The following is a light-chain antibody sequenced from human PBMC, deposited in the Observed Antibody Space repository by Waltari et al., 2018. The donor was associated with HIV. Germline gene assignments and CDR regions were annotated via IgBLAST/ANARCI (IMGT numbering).Light chain of an antibody. CDR1: NSAVGTYNY. Sequence: QSALTQPASVSGSPGQSITISCTGTNSAVGTYNYVSWYQQYPGKVPKLLIYEVNNRPSGVSNRFSGSKSGNTASLTISGLQAEDEADYYCSSYTSSSTLMFGGGTKLTVL. CDR2: EVN. V-gene: IGLV2-14*01. J-gene: IGLJ3*02. CDR3: SSYTSSSTLM.